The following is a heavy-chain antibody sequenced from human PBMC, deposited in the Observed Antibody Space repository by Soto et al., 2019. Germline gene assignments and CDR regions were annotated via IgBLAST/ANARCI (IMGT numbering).Heavy chain of an antibody. CDR2: ISGSGGST. Sequence: GGSLRLSCAASGFTVGSYAMTWVRQAPGKGLEWVSAISGSGGSTYYADSVKGRFTISRDNSKNTLYLQMNSLRAEDTAVYYCAKRGRWELQDFRYWGQGTLVTVSS. CDR3: AKRGRWELQDFRY. CDR1: GFTVGSYA. V-gene: IGHV3-23*01. J-gene: IGHJ4*02. D-gene: IGHD1-26*01.